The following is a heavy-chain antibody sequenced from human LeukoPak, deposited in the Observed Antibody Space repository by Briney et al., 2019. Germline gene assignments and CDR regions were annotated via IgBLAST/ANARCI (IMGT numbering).Heavy chain of an antibody. CDR1: GFTFSDYY. Sequence: GGSLRLSCAASGFTFSDYYMSWIRQAPGKGLEWVSYISSSGSTIYYADSVKGRFTISGDNAKNSLYLQMNSLRAEDTALYYCTTLPHSSSRGDWFDPWGQGTLVTVSS. J-gene: IGHJ5*02. V-gene: IGHV3-11*01. CDR2: ISSSGSTI. D-gene: IGHD6-13*01. CDR3: TTLPHSSSRGDWFDP.